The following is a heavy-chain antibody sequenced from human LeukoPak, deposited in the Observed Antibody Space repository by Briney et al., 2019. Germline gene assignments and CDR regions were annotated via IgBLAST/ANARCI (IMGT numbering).Heavy chain of an antibody. CDR3: AKGGYSGYDSGGYFDY. D-gene: IGHD5-12*01. Sequence: GGSLRLSCAASGFTFSNYAMSWVRQAPGKGLEWVSAISDSGGSTYYADSVKGRFTISRDNSKNTLYLQMNSLRAEDTAVYYCAKGGYSGYDSGGYFDYWGQGTLVTVSS. CDR2: ISDSGGST. J-gene: IGHJ4*02. V-gene: IGHV3-23*01. CDR1: GFTFSNYA.